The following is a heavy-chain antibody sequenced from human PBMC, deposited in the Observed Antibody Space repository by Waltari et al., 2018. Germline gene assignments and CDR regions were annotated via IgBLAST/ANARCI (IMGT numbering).Heavy chain of an antibody. J-gene: IGHJ4*02. CDR2: IYSGGST. V-gene: IGHV3-66*02. CDR3: ASSYGGNALFAY. CDR1: GFPVSSSY. D-gene: IGHD4-17*01. Sequence: EVQLVESGGGLVQPGGSLGLSCAASGFPVSSSYMTWVRQAPGKGLEWVSVIYSGGSTYYADSVKGQFTISRDNSKNTLYLQMNSLRAEDTAVYYCASSYGGNALFAYWGQGTLVTVSS.